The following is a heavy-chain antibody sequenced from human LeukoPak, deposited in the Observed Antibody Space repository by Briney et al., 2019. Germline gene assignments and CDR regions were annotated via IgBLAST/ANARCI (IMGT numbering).Heavy chain of an antibody. CDR2: IYTSGST. Sequence: SETLSLTCTVSGGSISSYYWSWIRQPAGKGLEWIGRIYTSGSTNYNPSLKSRVTMSVDTSKNQFSLKLSSVTAADTAVYYCAGDRSYYDSSGYWGYDAFDIWGQGTMVTVSS. CDR3: AGDRSYYDSSGYWGYDAFDI. V-gene: IGHV4-4*07. D-gene: IGHD3-22*01. CDR1: GGSISSYY. J-gene: IGHJ3*02.